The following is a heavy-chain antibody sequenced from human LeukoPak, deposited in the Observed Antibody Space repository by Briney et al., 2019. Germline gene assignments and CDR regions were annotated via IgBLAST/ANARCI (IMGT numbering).Heavy chain of an antibody. J-gene: IGHJ5*02. CDR3: ARDGSSSDLNWFDP. Sequence: GASVKVSCKVSGYTLTELSMHWVRQAPGKGLEWMGGFDPEDGETIYAQKFQGRVTMTTDTSTSTAYMELRSLRSDDTAVYYCARDGSSSDLNWFDPWGQGTLVTVSS. CDR1: GYTLTELS. CDR2: FDPEDGET. V-gene: IGHV1-24*01. D-gene: IGHD6-6*01.